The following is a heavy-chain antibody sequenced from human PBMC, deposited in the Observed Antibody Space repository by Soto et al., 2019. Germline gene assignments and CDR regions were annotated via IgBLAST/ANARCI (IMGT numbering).Heavy chain of an antibody. Sequence: QMQLVQSGPEVKKPGTSVKVSCKASGFTFISSAMQWVRQARGQRLEWIGWIVVGSGHTNYAQKFQERVTITRDMSTSTAYMELSSLRCEDTAVYYCAATIIAVAGTGYDGMDVWGQGTTVTVSS. CDR2: IVVGSGHT. J-gene: IGHJ6*02. V-gene: IGHV1-58*02. CDR3: AATIIAVAGTGYDGMDV. D-gene: IGHD6-19*01. CDR1: GFTFISSA.